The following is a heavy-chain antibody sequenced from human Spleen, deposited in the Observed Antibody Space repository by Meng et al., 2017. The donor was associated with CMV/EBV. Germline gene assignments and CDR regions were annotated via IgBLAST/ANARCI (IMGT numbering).Heavy chain of an antibody. CDR1: GGTLDIYT. CDR2: IVPILGKP. CDR3: ARGVVANE. Sequence: SVKVSCKASGGTLDIYTVNWVRQAPGQGLGWMGKIVPILGKPTYAQNFQGRVSITADKSTSAVYVELSDLRSEDTAVYYCARGVVANEWGGGTLVTVSS. J-gene: IGHJ1*01. V-gene: IGHV1-69*02. D-gene: IGHD3-10*01.